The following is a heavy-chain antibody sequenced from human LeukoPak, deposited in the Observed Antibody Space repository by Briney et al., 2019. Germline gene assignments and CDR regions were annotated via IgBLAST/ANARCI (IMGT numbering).Heavy chain of an antibody. D-gene: IGHD3-10*01. V-gene: IGHV3-30*02. Sequence: GGSLRLSCAASGFTFSSYGMHWVRQAPGKGLEWVAFIRYDGSNKYYADSVKGRFTISRDNSKNTLYLQMNSLRAEDTAVYYCAKGRGAYGSGSYEVGYWAQGTLVTVSS. CDR2: IRYDGSNK. J-gene: IGHJ4*02. CDR3: AKGRGAYGSGSYEVGY. CDR1: GFTFSSYG.